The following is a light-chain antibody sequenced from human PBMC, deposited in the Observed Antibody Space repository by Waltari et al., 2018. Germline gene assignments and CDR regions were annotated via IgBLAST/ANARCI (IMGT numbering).Light chain of an antibody. V-gene: IGLV1-40*01. CDR1: SSNIGEGFD. J-gene: IGLJ1*01. CDR3: QSYDSSLSGV. Sequence: QSVLTQPPSVSGAPGQRVTISCTGSSSNIGEGFDVHWYQQLPGTAPKVLIYGNYTRPSGVPDRCAGSKSGASASLAITGLQAEDEADYYCQSYDSSLSGVFGTGTKVTVL. CDR2: GNY.